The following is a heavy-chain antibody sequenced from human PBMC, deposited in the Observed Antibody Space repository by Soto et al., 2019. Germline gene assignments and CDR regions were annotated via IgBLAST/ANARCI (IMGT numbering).Heavy chain of an antibody. CDR3: ARHLDLLEWLCALDY. V-gene: IGHV4-39*01. CDR2: IYYSGST. J-gene: IGHJ4*02. Sequence: PSETLSLTCTVSGGSISSSSYYWGWIRQPPGKGLEWIGSIYYSGSTYYNPSLKSRVTISVDTSKNQFSLKLSSVTAADTAVYYCARHLDLLEWLCALDYWGQGTLVSVSS. CDR1: GGSISSSSYY. D-gene: IGHD3-3*01.